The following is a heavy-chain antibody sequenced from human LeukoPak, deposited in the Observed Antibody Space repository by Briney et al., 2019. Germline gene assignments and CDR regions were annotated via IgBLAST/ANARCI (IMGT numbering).Heavy chain of an antibody. CDR1: GGSISSGSYY. D-gene: IGHD2-2*01. CDR3: AREGYCSSTSCDAEYYYYYYMDV. CDR2: IYTSGST. Sequence: SSQTLSLTCTVSGGSISSGSYYWSWIRQPAGKGLEWIGRIYTSGSTNYNPSLKSRVTISVYTSKNQFSLKLSSVTAADTAVYYCAREGYCSSTSCDAEYYYYYYMDVWGKGTTVTVSS. J-gene: IGHJ6*03. V-gene: IGHV4-61*02.